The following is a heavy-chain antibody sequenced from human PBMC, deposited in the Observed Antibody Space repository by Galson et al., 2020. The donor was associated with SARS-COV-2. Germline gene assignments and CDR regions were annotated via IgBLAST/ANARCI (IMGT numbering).Heavy chain of an antibody. CDR3: ARLGWLRGYFDY. CDR2: IYYSGST. D-gene: IGHD5-12*01. V-gene: IGHV4-39*01. J-gene: IGHJ4*02. Sequence: SETLSLTCTVSGGSISSSSYYWGWIRQPPGKGLEWIGSIYYSGSTYYNPSLKSRVTISVDTSKNQFSLKLSSVTAADTAVYCCARLGWLRGYFDYWGQGTLVTVSS. CDR1: GGSISSSSYY.